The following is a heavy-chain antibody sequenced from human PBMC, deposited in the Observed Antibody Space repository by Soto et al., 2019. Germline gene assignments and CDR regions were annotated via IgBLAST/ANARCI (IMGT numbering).Heavy chain of an antibody. Sequence: QVQLVQSGAEVKKPGASVKVSCRASGYTFTGNYIHWVRQVPGQGLEWRGWNNPSRGDTYYAQNFQGSVTMTSDTTTPTAYLELSRLTSDDTAIYYFATPHEGSRWESFDGWGKGTLVTVSS. CDR1: GYTFTGNY. J-gene: IGHJ1*01. V-gene: IGHV1-2*04. D-gene: IGHD6-13*01. CDR3: ATPHEGSRWESFDG. CDR2: NNPSRGDT.